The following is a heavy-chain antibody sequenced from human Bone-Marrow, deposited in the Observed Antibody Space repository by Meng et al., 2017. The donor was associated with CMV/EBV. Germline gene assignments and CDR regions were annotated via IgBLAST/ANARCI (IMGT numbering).Heavy chain of an antibody. D-gene: IGHD2-2*01. Sequence: GGSLRLSCAASGFTFMSYAMHWVRQTPGKGLEWVAVVSYDGKNKYYADSVKGRFTISRDNSKSTLYLQMNSLRAEDTAVYYCAKPDELLSDYYYGMDVWDQGTTVTVSS. V-gene: IGHV3-30-3*02. CDR1: GFTFMSYA. CDR3: AKPDELLSDYYYGMDV. CDR2: VSYDGKNK. J-gene: IGHJ6*02.